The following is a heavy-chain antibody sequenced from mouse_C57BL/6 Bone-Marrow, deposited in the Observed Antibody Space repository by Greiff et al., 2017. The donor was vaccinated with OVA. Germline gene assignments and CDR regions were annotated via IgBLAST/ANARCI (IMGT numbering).Heavy chain of an antibody. CDR3: ARDGYGSSDWYFDV. CDR1: GISITTGNYR. J-gene: IGHJ1*03. CDR2: IYYSGTI. Sequence: DVQLQESGPGLVKPSQTVFLTCTVTGISITTGNYRWSWIRQFPGNKLEWIGYIYYSGTITYNPSLTSRTTITRDTPKNQFFLEMNSLTAEDTATYYCARDGYGSSDWYFDVWGTGTTVTVSS. V-gene: IGHV3-5*01. D-gene: IGHD1-1*01.